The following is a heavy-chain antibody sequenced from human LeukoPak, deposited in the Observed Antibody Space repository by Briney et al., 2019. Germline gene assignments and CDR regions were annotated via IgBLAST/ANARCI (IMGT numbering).Heavy chain of an antibody. CDR3: ARARYSSSWLDY. CDR1: GFTFSSYA. J-gene: IGHJ4*02. V-gene: IGHV3-30-3*01. Sequence: PGGPLRLSCAASGFTFSSYAMHWVRQAPGKGLEWVAVISYDGSNKYYADSVKGRFTISRDNSKNTLYLQMNSLRAEDTAVYYCARARYSSSWLDYWGQGTLVTVSP. D-gene: IGHD6-13*01. CDR2: ISYDGSNK.